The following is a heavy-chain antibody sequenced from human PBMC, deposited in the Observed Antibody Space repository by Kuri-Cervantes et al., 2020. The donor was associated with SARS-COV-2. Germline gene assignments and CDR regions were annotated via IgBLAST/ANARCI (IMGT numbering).Heavy chain of an antibody. CDR3: AKDRGLAAAGTSSFDY. D-gene: IGHD6-13*01. CDR1: RFTFGDYA. CDR2: VSWNSGSI. V-gene: IGHV3-9*03. J-gene: IGHJ4*02. Sequence: LSLTCAAPRFTFGDYAIHWVRQAPGKGLDWVSGVSWNSGSIGYADSVKGRFTISRDNAKNSLYLQMNSLRAEDMALYYCAKDRGLAAAGTSSFDYWGQGTLVTVSS.